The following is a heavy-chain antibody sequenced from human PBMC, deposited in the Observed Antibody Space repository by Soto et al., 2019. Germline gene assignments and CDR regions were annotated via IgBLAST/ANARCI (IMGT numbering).Heavy chain of an antibody. V-gene: IGHV3-23*01. Sequence: EVQLLQSGGGLVQPGESLRLSCAASGFTFRSYALTWVRQAPGRGLEWVATIHSGGRDTYYGDSVKGRFTVSRDNSNNTVVLHMSSLGAEDTAVYYWTKGRGGSGKVPLDYWGQGTLVTVSS. D-gene: IGHD3-10*01. CDR1: GFTFRSYA. CDR2: IHSGGRDT. CDR3: TKGRGGSGKVPLDY. J-gene: IGHJ4*02.